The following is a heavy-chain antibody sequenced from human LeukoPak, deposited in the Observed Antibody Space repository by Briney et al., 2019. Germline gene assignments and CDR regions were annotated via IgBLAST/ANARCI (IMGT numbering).Heavy chain of an antibody. D-gene: IGHD3-16*02. V-gene: IGHV1-69*04. Sequence: ASVKVSFKASGGPFHTYAFSWERLVPGQGLEWMGRVVPASEISTYAQKFLGRVTITADYSASTVYMELSGLRSDDTATYYCARVGYTRGPLPYGMDVWGQGTTVTV. J-gene: IGHJ6*02. CDR3: ARVGYTRGPLPYGMDV. CDR2: VVPASEIS. CDR1: GGPFHTYA.